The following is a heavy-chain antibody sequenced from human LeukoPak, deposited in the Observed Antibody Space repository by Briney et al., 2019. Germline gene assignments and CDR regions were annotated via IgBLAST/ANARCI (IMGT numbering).Heavy chain of an antibody. CDR2: IYYSGST. Sequence: PSETLSLTCTVSGGSISSGGYYWTCIRQHPGKGLEWIGYIYYSGSTYYNPSLKSRVTISVDTSKNQFSLKLSSVTAADTAVYYCARGLYDSSGYDAFDIWGQGTRVTVSS. CDR3: ARGLYDSSGYDAFDI. J-gene: IGHJ3*02. D-gene: IGHD3-22*01. CDR1: GGSISSGGYY. V-gene: IGHV4-31*03.